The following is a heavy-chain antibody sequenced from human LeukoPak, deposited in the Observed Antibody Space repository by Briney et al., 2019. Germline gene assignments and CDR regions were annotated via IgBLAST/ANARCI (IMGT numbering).Heavy chain of an antibody. D-gene: IGHD2-15*01. CDR2: IIPIFGTA. CDR3: ASRDGWSKDPAFDI. CDR1: GGTFSSYA. V-gene: IGHV1-69*13. Sequence: SVTVSCTASGGTFSSYAISWVRQAPGQGLEWMGGIIPIFGTANYAQKFQGRVTITADESTSTAYMELSSLRSEDTAVYYCASRDGWSKDPAFDIWGQGTMVTVSS. J-gene: IGHJ3*02.